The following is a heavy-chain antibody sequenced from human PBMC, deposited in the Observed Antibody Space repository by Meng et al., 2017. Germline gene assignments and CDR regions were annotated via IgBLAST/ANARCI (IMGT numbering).Heavy chain of an antibody. Sequence: GESLKISCAASGFTFSSYEMNWVRQAPGKELEWVSYISSSGSTIYYADSVKGRFTISRDNAKNSLYLQMNSLRAEDTAVYYCARGYSGYDYSWLWDYWGQGTLVTVSS. CDR2: ISSSGSTI. J-gene: IGHJ4*02. CDR1: GFTFSSYE. CDR3: ARGYSGYDYSWLWDY. D-gene: IGHD5-12*01. V-gene: IGHV3-48*03.